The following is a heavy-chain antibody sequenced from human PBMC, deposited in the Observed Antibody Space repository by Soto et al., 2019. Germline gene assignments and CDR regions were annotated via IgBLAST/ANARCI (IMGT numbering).Heavy chain of an antibody. V-gene: IGHV1-18*01. D-gene: IGHD2-2*01. Sequence: GASVKVSCKASGYTFTSYGISWVRQAPGQGLEWMGWISAYNGNTNYAQKLQGRVTMTTDTSTSTAYMELRSLRSDDTAVYYCARADIVVLPAAIFDYWGQGTLVTVSS. CDR3: ARADIVVLPAAIFDY. J-gene: IGHJ4*02. CDR2: ISAYNGNT. CDR1: GYTFTSYG.